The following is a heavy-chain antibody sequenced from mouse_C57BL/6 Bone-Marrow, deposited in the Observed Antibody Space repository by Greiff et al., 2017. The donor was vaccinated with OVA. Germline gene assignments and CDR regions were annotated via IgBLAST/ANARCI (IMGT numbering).Heavy chain of an antibody. D-gene: IGHD4-1*01. V-gene: IGHV5-12*01. J-gene: IGHJ1*03. CDR2: ISNGGGST. CDR3: ARHELGNFDV. Sequence: EVKLMESGGGLVQPGGSLKLSCAASGFTFSGYYMYWVRQTPEKRLEWVAYISNGGGSTYYPDTVKGRFTISRDNAKNTLYLQMSRLKSEDTAMYYCARHELGNFDVWGTGTTVTVSS. CDR1: GFTFSGYY.